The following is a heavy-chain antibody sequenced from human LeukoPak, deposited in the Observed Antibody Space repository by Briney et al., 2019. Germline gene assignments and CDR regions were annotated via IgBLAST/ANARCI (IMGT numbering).Heavy chain of an antibody. V-gene: IGHV3-7*03. Sequence: GGSLRLSCEGSAFIFSGHWMNWVRQTPGKGLEWVASIKEDGSERQYVDSVKGRFSISRDNTKGSLFLQLNSLRAEDTAVYYCARDLSWMGSDAFDIWGQGTMVTVSS. CDR3: ARDLSWMGSDAFDI. CDR1: AFIFSGHW. CDR2: IKEDGSER. J-gene: IGHJ3*02. D-gene: IGHD1-1*01.